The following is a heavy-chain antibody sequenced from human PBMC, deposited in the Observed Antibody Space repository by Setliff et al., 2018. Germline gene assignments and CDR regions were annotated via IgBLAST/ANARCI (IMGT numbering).Heavy chain of an antibody. CDR1: GYNFITFG. CDR2: ISPYNEKT. V-gene: IGHV1-18*01. CDR3: VRGPGPSVVVAMPFDR. Sequence: RASVKVSCKTSGYNFITFGISWVRQAPGQGLEWMGWISPYNEKTNYAEKFQGRVTMTTDTSTTTVYMEVASLRSDDTAVYYCVRGPGPSVVVAMPFDRWGQGTLVTVSS. J-gene: IGHJ4*02. D-gene: IGHD5-12*01.